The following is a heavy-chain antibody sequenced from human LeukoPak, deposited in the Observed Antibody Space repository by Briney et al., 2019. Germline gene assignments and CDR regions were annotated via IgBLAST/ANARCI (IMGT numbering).Heavy chain of an antibody. J-gene: IGHJ4*02. CDR3: AKENLHKLLWFGELLLTD. D-gene: IGHD3-10*01. Sequence: GGSLRLSCAASGFTFSSSWMSWVRQAPGKGLEWVSAISGSGGSTYYADSVKGRFTISRDNSKNTLYLQMNSLRAEDTAVYYCAKENLHKLLWFGELLLTDWGQGTLVTVSS. V-gene: IGHV3-23*01. CDR2: ISGSGGST. CDR1: GFTFSSSW.